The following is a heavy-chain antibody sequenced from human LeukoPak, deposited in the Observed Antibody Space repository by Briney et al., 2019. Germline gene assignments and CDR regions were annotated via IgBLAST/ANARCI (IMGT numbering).Heavy chain of an antibody. Sequence: PSETLSLTCAVYGGSFSGYYWSWIRQPPGKGLEWIGEINHSGSTNYNPSLKSRVTISVDTSKNQFSLKLSSVTAADTAVYYCASYTGYYDSSGYTYWGQGTLVTVSS. J-gene: IGHJ4*02. CDR2: INHSGST. V-gene: IGHV4-34*01. CDR3: ASYTGYYDSSGYTY. CDR1: GGSFSGYY. D-gene: IGHD3-22*01.